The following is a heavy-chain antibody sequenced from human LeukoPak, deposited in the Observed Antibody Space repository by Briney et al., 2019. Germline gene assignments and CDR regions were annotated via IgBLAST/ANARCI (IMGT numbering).Heavy chain of an antibody. V-gene: IGHV1-69*13. CDR2: IIPIFGTA. Sequence: ASVKVSCKASGGTFSSYATSWVRQAPGQGLEWMGGIIPIFGTANYAQKFQGRVTITADESTSTAYMELSSLRSEDTAVYYCARDLSPLLWFGELTPWGQGTLVTVSS. CDR3: ARDLSPLLWFGELTP. D-gene: IGHD3-10*01. CDR1: GGTFSSYA. J-gene: IGHJ5*02.